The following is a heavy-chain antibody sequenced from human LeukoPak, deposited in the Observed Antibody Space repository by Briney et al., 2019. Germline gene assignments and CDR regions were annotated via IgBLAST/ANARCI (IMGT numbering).Heavy chain of an antibody. D-gene: IGHD2-2*01. Sequence: VASVKVSCKASGYTFTSYYMHWVRQAPGQGLEWMGIINPSGGSTSYAQKFQGRVTMTRDTSTSTVYMELSSLRSEDTAVYYCARVGGYCSSTSCYWFDYWGQGTLVTVSS. CDR2: INPSGGST. CDR1: GYTFTSYY. V-gene: IGHV1-46*01. CDR3: ARVGGYCSSTSCYWFDY. J-gene: IGHJ4*02.